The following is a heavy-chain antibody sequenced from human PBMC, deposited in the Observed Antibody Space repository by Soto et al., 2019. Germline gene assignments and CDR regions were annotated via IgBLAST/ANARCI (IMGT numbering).Heavy chain of an antibody. J-gene: IGHJ4*02. CDR3: AREDILGARSFDY. CDR2: IDRTGAST. CDR1: GFIFSGHT. D-gene: IGHD1-26*01. Sequence: PGGSLRLSCAASGFIFSGHTMSWVRQAPGTGLEWVSSIDRTGASTHYADSVKGRFTISRDNAKNSQFLQMNSLRDDDTAVYYCAREDILGARSFDYWGRGTLVTVSS. V-gene: IGHV3-23*01.